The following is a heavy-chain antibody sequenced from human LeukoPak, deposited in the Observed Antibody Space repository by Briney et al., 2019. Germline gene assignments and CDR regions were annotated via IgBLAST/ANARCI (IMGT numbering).Heavy chain of an antibody. CDR1: GYSFTSYW. D-gene: IGHD1-1*01. CDR3: ARHLYKDGPAAGGAFDI. Sequence: GESLKISCKGSGYSFTSYWIGWVRQMPGKGLEWMGIIYPGDSDTRYSPSFQGQVTISADKSISTAYLQWSSLKASDTAMYYCARHLYKDGPAAGGAFDIWGQGTMVTVSS. V-gene: IGHV5-51*01. J-gene: IGHJ3*02. CDR2: IYPGDSDT.